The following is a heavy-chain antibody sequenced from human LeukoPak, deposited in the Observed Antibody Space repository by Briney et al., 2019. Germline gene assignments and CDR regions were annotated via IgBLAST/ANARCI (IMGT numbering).Heavy chain of an antibody. V-gene: IGHV1-2*02. J-gene: IGHJ5*01. CDR3: ASDSGFDFDS. CDR2: INPKTGGW. D-gene: IGHD3-9*01. CDR1: GFSFNF. Sequence: ASVKVSCKTPGFSFNFLLWVRRAPGQGLEWMGWINPKTGGWNSAQKFRGRVTMTRDTTITPAYMELSRLRSDDTAVYFCASDSGFDFDSWGQGAPVTVSS.